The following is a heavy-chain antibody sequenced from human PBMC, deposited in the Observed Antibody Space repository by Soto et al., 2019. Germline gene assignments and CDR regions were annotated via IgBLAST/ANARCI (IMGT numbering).Heavy chain of an antibody. CDR1: GFTFSSYE. D-gene: IGHD1-26*01. V-gene: IGHV3-48*03. Sequence: GGSLRLSCAASGFTFSSYEMNWVRQAPGKGLEWVSYISSSGGTIYYADSVKGRFTISRDNAKNSLYLQMNSLRAEDTAVYYCARSTLPDDYWGQGTLVTVSS. CDR2: ISSSGGTI. CDR3: ARSTLPDDY. J-gene: IGHJ4*02.